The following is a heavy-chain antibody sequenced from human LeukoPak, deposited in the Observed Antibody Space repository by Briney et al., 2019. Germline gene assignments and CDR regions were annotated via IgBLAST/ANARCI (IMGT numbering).Heavy chain of an antibody. J-gene: IGHJ6*03. CDR1: GYTFTGYY. V-gene: IGHV1-2*02. CDR2: INPNSGGT. Sequence: GASVKVSCKASGYTFTGYYMHWVRQAPGQGLEWMGWINPNSGGTNYAQKLQGRVTMTTDTSTSTAYMELRSLRSDDTAVYYCAREGPGVIFGNYYYYYMDVWGKGTTVTISS. D-gene: IGHD3-10*01. CDR3: AREGPGVIFGNYYYYYMDV.